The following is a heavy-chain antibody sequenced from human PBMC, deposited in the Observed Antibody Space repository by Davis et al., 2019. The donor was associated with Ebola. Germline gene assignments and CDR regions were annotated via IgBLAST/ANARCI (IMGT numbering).Heavy chain of an antibody. CDR2: ISSRSSYI. V-gene: IGHV3-21*01. CDR1: GFTFSSYT. J-gene: IGHJ4*02. CDR3: ARSPVVIPAAILFDY. D-gene: IGHD2-2*01. Sequence: GGSLRLSCAASGFTFSSYTMNWVRQAPGKGLEWVSSISSRSSYIYYEDSVKGRFTISRDNAKNSLYLQMHSLRAEDTAVYYCARSPVVIPAAILFDYWGQGTLVAVSS.